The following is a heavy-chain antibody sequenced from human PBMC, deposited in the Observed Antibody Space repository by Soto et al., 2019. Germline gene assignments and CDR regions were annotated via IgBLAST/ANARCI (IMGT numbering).Heavy chain of an antibody. CDR2: IFYSGST. CDR3: AGRASFMVRGVIYNWFDP. J-gene: IGHJ5*02. D-gene: IGHD3-10*01. CDR1: GGYIIDGCDY. Sequence: SETMSLTCSVAGGYIIDGCDYWSWKKQHPGKGLEWIGYIFYSGSTYYNPSLKSRITISVDTSKNQFSLKLSSVTAADTAVYYCAGRASFMVRGVIYNWFDPWGQGTLVTVSS. V-gene: IGHV4-31*03.